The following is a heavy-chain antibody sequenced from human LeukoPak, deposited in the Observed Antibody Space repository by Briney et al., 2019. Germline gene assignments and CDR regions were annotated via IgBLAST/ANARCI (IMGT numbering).Heavy chain of an antibody. Sequence: SETLSLTCTVSGGSISSYYWSWIRQPAGKGLEWIGRIYTSGSTNYNPSLKSRVTMSVDTSKNQFSLKLSSVTAADTAVYYCAREQWLVPRYNWFDPWGQGTLVTVSS. D-gene: IGHD6-19*01. CDR3: AREQWLVPRYNWFDP. CDR1: GGSISSYY. V-gene: IGHV4-4*07. CDR2: IYTSGST. J-gene: IGHJ5*02.